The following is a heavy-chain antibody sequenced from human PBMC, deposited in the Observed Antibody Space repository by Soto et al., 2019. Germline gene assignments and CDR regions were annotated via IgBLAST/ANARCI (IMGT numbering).Heavy chain of an antibody. Sequence: SGSTRHYVRRASWKEKEWVGRIRSKANSYATAYAASVKGRFTISRDDSKNTAYLQMNSLKTEDTAAYYCTRHPPYRSPDPGWFGPWGQGTLVTVSS. CDR1: SGST. V-gene: IGHV3-73*01. J-gene: IGHJ5*02. CDR2: IRSKANSYAT. CDR3: TRHPPYRSPDPGWFGP. D-gene: IGHD6-13*01.